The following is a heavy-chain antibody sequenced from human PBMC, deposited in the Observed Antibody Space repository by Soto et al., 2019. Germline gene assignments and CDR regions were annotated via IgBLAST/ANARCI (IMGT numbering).Heavy chain of an antibody. D-gene: IGHD6-19*01. CDR1: GGSFSGYY. J-gene: IGHJ5*02. CDR3: EREMAYSSGLAWWFEP. V-gene: IGHV4-34*01. Sequence: SETLSLTCAVYGGSFSGYYWSWIRQPPGKGLECIGEINHSGSTNYNPSLKSRVTISVDTSKNQFSLKLSSVTAADTAVYYCEREMAYSSGLAWWFEPWGQGTLVTVSS. CDR2: INHSGST.